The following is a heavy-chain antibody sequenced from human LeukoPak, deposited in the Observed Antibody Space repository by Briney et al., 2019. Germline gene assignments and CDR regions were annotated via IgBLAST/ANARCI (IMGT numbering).Heavy chain of an antibody. Sequence: ASVKVSCKASGYTFTSYYMHWVRQAPGQGLEWMGIINPSGGSTSYAQKFQGRVTMTRDTSTSTVYMELSSLRSEDTAVYDCATAGRRLFGVLIPLSFDYWGQGTLVTVSS. CDR3: ATAGRRLFGVLIPLSFDY. J-gene: IGHJ4*02. D-gene: IGHD3-3*01. CDR2: INPSGGST. V-gene: IGHV1-46*01. CDR1: GYTFTSYY.